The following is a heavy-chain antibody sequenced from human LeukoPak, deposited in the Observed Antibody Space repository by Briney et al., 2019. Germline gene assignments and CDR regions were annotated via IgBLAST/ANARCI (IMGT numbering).Heavy chain of an antibody. CDR2: INHSGSH. V-gene: IGHV4-34*01. D-gene: IGHD3-16*01. CDR1: GGSFSNYY. J-gene: IGHJ4*02. Sequence: SETLSLTCAVYGGSFSNYYWSWIRLPPGKGLEWIGEINHSGSHNYNPSLKSRVTISVDTSKNQFSLKLYSVTAADTAVYYCALGGDFDYWGQGTMVTVSS. CDR3: ALGGDFDY.